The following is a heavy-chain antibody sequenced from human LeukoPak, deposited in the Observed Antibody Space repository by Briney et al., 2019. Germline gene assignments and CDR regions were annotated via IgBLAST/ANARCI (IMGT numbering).Heavy chain of an antibody. V-gene: IGHV1-2*02. J-gene: IGHJ5*02. CDR2: INPNSGGT. D-gene: IGHD3-10*01. CDR1: GGTFSSYA. Sequence: ASVKVSCKASGGTFSSYAMSWVRQAPGQGLEWMGWINPNSGGTNYAQKFQGRVTMTRDTSISTAYMELSRLRSDDTAVYYCARDIYGVSGNLHWFDPWGQGALVTVSS. CDR3: ARDIYGVSGNLHWFDP.